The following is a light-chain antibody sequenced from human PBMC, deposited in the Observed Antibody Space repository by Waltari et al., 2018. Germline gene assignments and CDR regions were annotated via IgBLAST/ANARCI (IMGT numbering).Light chain of an antibody. CDR1: SSDIGGYKY. V-gene: IGLV2-14*01. CDR2: DVN. J-gene: IGLJ3*02. Sequence: QSALAQPASVSGSPGQSITLSCTGISSDIGGYKYVSLYQQHPGKAPKLLIFDVNNRPSGVSNRFSASKSGNTASLTISDLQAEDEADYYCSSYTTSSTLELFGGGTRLTVL. CDR3: SSYTTSSTLEL.